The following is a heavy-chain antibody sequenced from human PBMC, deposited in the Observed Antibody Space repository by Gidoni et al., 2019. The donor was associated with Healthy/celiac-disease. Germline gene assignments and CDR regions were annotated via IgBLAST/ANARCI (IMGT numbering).Heavy chain of an antibody. Sequence: EVQLVESGGGLVKPGVSLRLSCAASGFTFSSYSMNWVRQAPGKGLEWVSSISSSSSYIYYADSVKGRFTISRDNAKNSLYLQMNSLRAEDTAVYYCARDQRSGAVPAAIGLDYWGQGTLVTVSS. J-gene: IGHJ4*02. CDR3: ARDQRSGAVPAAIGLDY. D-gene: IGHD2-2*02. V-gene: IGHV3-21*01. CDR2: ISSSSSYI. CDR1: GFTFSSYS.